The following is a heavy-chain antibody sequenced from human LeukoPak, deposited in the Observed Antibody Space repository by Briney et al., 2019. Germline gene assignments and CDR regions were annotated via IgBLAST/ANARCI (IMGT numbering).Heavy chain of an antibody. V-gene: IGHV3-7*01. CDR1: GFTLRSYW. Sequence: GGSLRLSCAASGFTLRSYWMGWVRQAPGKGLEWVANIKQDGSERYYVDSVKGRFTISRDNAKNPLYLQMNSLRAEDTAVYYCARENYFDYWGQGTLVTVSS. CDR3: ARENYFDY. CDR2: IKQDGSER. J-gene: IGHJ4*02.